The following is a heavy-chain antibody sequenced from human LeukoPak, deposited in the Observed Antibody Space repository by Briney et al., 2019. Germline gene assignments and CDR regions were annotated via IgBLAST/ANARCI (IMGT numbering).Heavy chain of an antibody. CDR3: ARGPSSLRDSYDY. Sequence: GGSLRLSCTASGFTFSSYWVNWVRQAPGKGLEWVANIKEDGSEKYYVDSVKGRFTISRDNAENSLYLQMNSLRAEDTAVYYCARGPSSLRDSYDYWGQGTLVTVSS. J-gene: IGHJ4*02. V-gene: IGHV3-7*01. CDR1: GFTFSSYW. CDR2: IKEDGSEK.